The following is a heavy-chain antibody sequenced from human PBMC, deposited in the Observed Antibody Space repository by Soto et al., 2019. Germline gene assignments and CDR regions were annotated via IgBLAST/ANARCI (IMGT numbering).Heavy chain of an antibody. CDR1: GFTFGSYA. CDR2: ISSSGSGT. Sequence: ESGGGLVQPGGSLRLSCAASGFTFGSYAMTWVRQAPGKGLEWVSSISSSGSGTYYGDSVKGRFTISRDNPKNTLYLQMNSLRAEDTAIYYCAKILSSSSTDYWGQGTLVSVSP. CDR3: AKILSSSSTDY. D-gene: IGHD2-2*01. J-gene: IGHJ4*02. V-gene: IGHV3-23*01.